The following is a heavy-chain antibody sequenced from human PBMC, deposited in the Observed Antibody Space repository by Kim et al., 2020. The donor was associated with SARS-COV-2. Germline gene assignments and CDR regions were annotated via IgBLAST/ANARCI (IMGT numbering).Heavy chain of an antibody. CDR2: ISSTGSII. V-gene: IGHV3-48*02. CDR3: ASRGYYIDF. Sequence: GGSLRLSCAASGFTFSSYAMTWVRQGTGKGLEWVSFISSTGSIIYYADSVEGRFTISRDNAKNSVSLQMNSLRDEDTAMYYCASRGYYIDFWGQGTLVTVSS. J-gene: IGHJ4*02. CDR1: GFTFSSYA. D-gene: IGHD6-13*01.